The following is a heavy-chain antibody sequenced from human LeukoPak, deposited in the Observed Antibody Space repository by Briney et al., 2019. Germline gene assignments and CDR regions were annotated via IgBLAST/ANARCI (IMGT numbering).Heavy chain of an antibody. V-gene: IGHV4-59*08. CDR2: IYYSGST. D-gene: IGHD3-22*01. Sequence: SETLSLTCTVSGGSIGSFYWSWIRQPPGKGLEWIGYIYYSGSTNYNPSLRRRVTISVDTSKNQFSLKLSSVTAADTAVYYCAAQYYDGSGYYTGVDYWGQGTLVTVSS. CDR1: GGSIGSFY. J-gene: IGHJ4*02. CDR3: AAQYYDGSGYYTGVDY.